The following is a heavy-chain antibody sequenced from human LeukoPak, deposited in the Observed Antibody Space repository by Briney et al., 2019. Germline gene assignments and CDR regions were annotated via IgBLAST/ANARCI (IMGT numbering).Heavy chain of an antibody. J-gene: IGHJ3*02. CDR2: IYSGGST. CDR1: GFTVSSNY. CDR3: ARDSSDLNYGSGSSLPFDI. Sequence: QTGGSLRLSCAASGFTVSSNYMSWVRQAPGKGLEWVSVIYSGGSTYYADSVKGRFTISRDNSKNTLYLQMNSLRAEDTAVYYCARDSSDLNYGSGSSLPFDIWGQGTMVTVSS. D-gene: IGHD3-10*01. V-gene: IGHV3-53*01.